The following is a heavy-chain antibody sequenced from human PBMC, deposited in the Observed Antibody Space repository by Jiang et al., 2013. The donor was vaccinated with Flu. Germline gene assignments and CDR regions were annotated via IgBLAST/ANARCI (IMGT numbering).Heavy chain of an antibody. Sequence: SGGSTYYADSVKGRFTISRDNSKNTLYLQMNSLRAEDTAVYYCARDFRGNYWGGWFDPWGQGTLVTVSS. J-gene: IGHJ5*02. CDR2: SGGST. V-gene: IGHV3-53*01. CDR3: ARDFRGNYWGGWFDP. D-gene: IGHD4-11*01.